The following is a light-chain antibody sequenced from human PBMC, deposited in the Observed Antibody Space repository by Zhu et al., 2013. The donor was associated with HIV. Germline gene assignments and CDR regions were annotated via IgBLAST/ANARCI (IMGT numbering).Light chain of an antibody. CDR3: QQYNSYSLT. V-gene: IGKV1-5*03. J-gene: IGKJ4*01. Sequence: DIQMTQSPSSLSASVGDRVTITCRASQSISSYLNWYQQKPGKAPKLLIYKASSLESGVPSRFSGSGSGTIFTLTISSLQPDDFATYYCQQYNSYSLTFGGGTKVEIK. CDR2: KAS. CDR1: QSISSY.